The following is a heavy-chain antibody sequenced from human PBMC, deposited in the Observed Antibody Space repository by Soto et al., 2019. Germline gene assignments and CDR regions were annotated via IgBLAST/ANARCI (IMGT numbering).Heavy chain of an antibody. Sequence: QVQLVQSGAEVKKPGSSVKVSCKASVGTFRRYSITWVRQAPGHGLEWIGRIIRIFGIASYAQKFQGRVTITADEYPSTAYMELSSLRSDDTAVYYCAREDRDRETGLVPDAIDGMDVWGQGTTVTVSS. J-gene: IGHJ6*02. V-gene: IGHV1-69*08. D-gene: IGHD2-2*01. CDR1: VGTFRRYS. CDR3: AREDRDRETGLVPDAIDGMDV. CDR2: IIRIFGIA.